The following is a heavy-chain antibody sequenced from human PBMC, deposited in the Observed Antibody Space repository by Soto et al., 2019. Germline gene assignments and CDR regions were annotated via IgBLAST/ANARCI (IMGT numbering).Heavy chain of an antibody. J-gene: IGHJ3*02. CDR2: IRSKAYGGTT. Sequence: GGSLRLSCTASGFTFGDYAMSWFRQAPGKGLEWVGFIRSKAYGGTTEYASSVKDRLTISRDDAKSIAYLQMNSLKTEDTAVYYCTRDFYGYCSGGSCSDAFDIWGQGTMVTVSS. CDR3: TRDFYGYCSGGSCSDAFDI. V-gene: IGHV3-49*03. D-gene: IGHD2-15*01. CDR1: GFTFGDYA.